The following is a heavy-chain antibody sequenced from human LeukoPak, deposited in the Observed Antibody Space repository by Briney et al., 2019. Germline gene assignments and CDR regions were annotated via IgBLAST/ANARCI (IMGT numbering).Heavy chain of an antibody. Sequence: SETLSLTCTVSGGSISSSSYYWGWIRQPPGKGLEWIGSIYYSGSTYYNPSLKSRVTISVDTSKNQFSLKLSSVTAADTAVYYCARGSDKAAAAFDYRGQGTLVTVSS. CDR3: ARGSDKAAAAFDY. CDR2: IYYSGST. V-gene: IGHV4-39*07. D-gene: IGHD6-13*01. CDR1: GGSISSSSYY. J-gene: IGHJ4*02.